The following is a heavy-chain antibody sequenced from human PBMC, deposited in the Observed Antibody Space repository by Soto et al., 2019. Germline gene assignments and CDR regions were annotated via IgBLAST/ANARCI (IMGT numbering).Heavy chain of an antibody. Sequence: GGSLRLSCAASGFTFDNYWMHWVRQAPGKGLVWVSRINPDGSSSDYADSVKGRFTLSRDNAKNTLYLQMHSLRADDTAVYYCARDAYRGYDWKIDYWGQGTLVTVSS. CDR3: ARDAYRGYDWKIDY. CDR2: INPDGSSS. V-gene: IGHV3-74*01. J-gene: IGHJ4*02. CDR1: GFTFDNYW. D-gene: IGHD5-12*01.